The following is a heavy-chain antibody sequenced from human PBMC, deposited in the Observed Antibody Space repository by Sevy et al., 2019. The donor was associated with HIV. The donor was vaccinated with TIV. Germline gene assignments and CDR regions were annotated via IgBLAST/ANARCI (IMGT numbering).Heavy chain of an antibody. CDR1: GFTFSNAW. J-gene: IGHJ3*01. Sequence: GGSLRLSCAASGFTFSNAWMSWVRQAPGKGLEGVGGFRSNSDGGRRDNPPPVKDSLTISRDDSKNTLYLHIHSLQTEYTAVYYCATGGTAEAFDVWGPGTMVTVSS. V-gene: IGHV3-15*01. CDR3: ATGGTAEAFDV. D-gene: IGHD5-18*01. CDR2: FRSNSDGGRR.